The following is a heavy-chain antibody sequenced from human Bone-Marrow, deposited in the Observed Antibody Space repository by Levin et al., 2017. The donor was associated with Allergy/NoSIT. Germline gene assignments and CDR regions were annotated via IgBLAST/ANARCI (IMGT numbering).Heavy chain of an antibody. CDR2: VDWDDDK. Sequence: SGPTLVKPTQTLTLTCTFSGFSLTTTGVSVSWIRQPPGKALEWLALVDWDDDKFYSPALKTRLTISKDTSKNQVVLEVTNMDPVDTATYYCARMQLAMPFYYDLDVWGQGTTVTVSS. CDR3: ARMQLAMPFYYDLDV. D-gene: IGHD2/OR15-2a*01. J-gene: IGHJ6*02. CDR1: GFSLTTTGVS. V-gene: IGHV2-70*01.